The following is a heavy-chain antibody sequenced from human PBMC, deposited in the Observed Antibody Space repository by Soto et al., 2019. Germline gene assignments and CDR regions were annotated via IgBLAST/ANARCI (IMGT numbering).Heavy chain of an antibody. D-gene: IGHD1-26*01. J-gene: IGHJ5*02. V-gene: IGHV1-18*04. Sequence: ASVKVSCKASGYTFTSYGMSWVRQAPGQGLEWMGWISAYNGNTNYAQKLQGRVTMTTDTSTSTAYMELRSLRSDDTAVYYCVLERWEMGGWFDPWGQGTLVTVSS. CDR1: GYTFTSYG. CDR3: VLERWEMGGWFDP. CDR2: ISAYNGNT.